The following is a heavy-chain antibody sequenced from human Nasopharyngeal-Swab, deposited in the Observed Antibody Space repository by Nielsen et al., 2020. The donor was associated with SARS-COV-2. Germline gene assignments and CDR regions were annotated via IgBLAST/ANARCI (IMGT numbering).Heavy chain of an antibody. CDR2: INTNTGNP. Sequence: ASVKVSCKASGYPFTSYAMNWVRQAPGQELVWMGWINTNTGNPTYAQGFTGRFVFSLDTSVSTAYLQISSLKAEDTAVYYCARDTPYGDYGPFDYWGQGTLVTVSS. V-gene: IGHV7-4-1*02. CDR3: ARDTPYGDYGPFDY. D-gene: IGHD4-17*01. CDR1: GYPFTSYA. J-gene: IGHJ4*02.